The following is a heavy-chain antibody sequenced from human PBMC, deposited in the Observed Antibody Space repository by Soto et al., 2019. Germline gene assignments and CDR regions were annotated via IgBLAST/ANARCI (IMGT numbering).Heavy chain of an antibody. CDR2: LNPSGGST. CDR3: ARDPRYDSTGYSLDY. J-gene: IGHJ4*02. V-gene: IGHV1-46*01. CDR1: GYTFTSYD. Sequence: ASVKVSCKASGYTFTSYDINWVRQATGQGLEWLGILNPSGGSTTYPLKFQARVTMTRDTSTSTVYMDLSGLRSEDTAVYYCARDPRYDSTGYSLDYWGQGTLVTVSS. D-gene: IGHD3-22*01.